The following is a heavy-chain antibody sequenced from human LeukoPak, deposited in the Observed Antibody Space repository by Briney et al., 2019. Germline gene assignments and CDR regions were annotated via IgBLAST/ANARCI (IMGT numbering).Heavy chain of an antibody. CDR1: GFTFSGSA. Sequence: GGSLRLSCAASGFTFSGSAMHWVRQASGKGLEWVGRIRSKANSYATAYAASVKGRFTISRDDSKNTAYLQMNSLKTEDTAVYYCTRGAGYCSSTSCYKSNAYGDVWGKGTTVTVSS. CDR2: IRSKANSYAT. V-gene: IGHV3-73*01. J-gene: IGHJ6*04. CDR3: TRGAGYCSSTSCYKSNAYGDV. D-gene: IGHD2-2*02.